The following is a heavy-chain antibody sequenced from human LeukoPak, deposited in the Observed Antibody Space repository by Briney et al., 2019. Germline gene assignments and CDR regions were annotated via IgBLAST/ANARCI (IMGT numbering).Heavy chain of an antibody. J-gene: IGHJ4*02. CDR3: ARVGPTMVRGVIIFDY. V-gene: IGHV4-34*01. CDR2: IYYSGST. CDR1: GGSFSGYY. D-gene: IGHD3-10*01. Sequence: SETLSLTCAVYGGSFSGYYWGWIRQPPGKGLEWIGSIYYSGSTYYNPSHKSRVTISVDTSKNQFSLKLSSVTAADTAVYYCARVGPTMVRGVIIFDYWGQGTLVTVSS.